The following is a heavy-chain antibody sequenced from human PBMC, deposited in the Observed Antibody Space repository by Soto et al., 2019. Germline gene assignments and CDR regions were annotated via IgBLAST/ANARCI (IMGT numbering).Heavy chain of an antibody. CDR1: GGTFSSYA. CDR2: IIPIFGTA. V-gene: IGHV1-69*12. D-gene: IGHD1-20*01. J-gene: IGHJ6*02. CDR3: ANNPEIYYYGMAV. Sequence: QVQLVQSGAEVKKPGSSVKVSCKASGGTFSSYAISWVRQAPGQGLEWMGGIIPIFGTADYAQKFQGRVTITAAESTSTAYVELSSLRSEDTAVYYCANNPEIYYYGMAVWGQGTTVTVSS.